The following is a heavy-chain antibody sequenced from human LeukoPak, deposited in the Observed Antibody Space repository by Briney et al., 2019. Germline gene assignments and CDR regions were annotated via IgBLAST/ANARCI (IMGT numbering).Heavy chain of an antibody. D-gene: IGHD2-21*01. CDR2: ISASGDDT. V-gene: IGHV3-23*01. CDR3: AKDRVVIMPASLNY. CDR1: GFTFSSYA. Sequence: GGSLRLSCAASGFTFSSYAMSWVRQVPGTGLEWVSAISASGDDTYYADFVKGRFTISRDNSKNTLYLQMNSLRAEDTAVYYCAKDRVVIMPASLNYWGQGTLVTVS. J-gene: IGHJ4*02.